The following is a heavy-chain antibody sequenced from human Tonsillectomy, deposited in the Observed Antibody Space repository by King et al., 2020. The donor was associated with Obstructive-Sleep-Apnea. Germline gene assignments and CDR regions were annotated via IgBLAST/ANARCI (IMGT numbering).Heavy chain of an antibody. CDR1: GFTFSTYA. CDR2: ISYDGSSK. V-gene: IGHV3-30*04. Sequence: VQLVESGGGVVQPGRSLRLSCAASGFTFSTYAMHWVRQAPGKGPEWVAVISYDGSSKYYADSVKGRFTVSRDNSKNTLYLELNSLRAEETAVYFCARGGRLIRGGNYFDYWGQGTLVTVSS. J-gene: IGHJ4*02. CDR3: ARGGRLIRGGNYFDY. D-gene: IGHD3-10*01.